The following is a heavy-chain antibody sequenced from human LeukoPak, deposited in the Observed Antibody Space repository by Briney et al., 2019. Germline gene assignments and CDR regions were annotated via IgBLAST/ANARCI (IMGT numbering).Heavy chain of an antibody. CDR1: GGSFSGYY. CDR3: ARLLPGVPTGYDRETKYYFDY. Sequence: PSETLSLTCAVYGGSFSGYYWSWIRQPPGKGLEWIGEINHSGSTNYDPSLKSRVTISVDTSKSQFSLKLSSVTAADTAVYYCARLLPGVPTGYDRETKYYFDYWGQGTLVTVSS. D-gene: IGHD1-1*01. CDR2: INHSGST. V-gene: IGHV4-34*01. J-gene: IGHJ4*02.